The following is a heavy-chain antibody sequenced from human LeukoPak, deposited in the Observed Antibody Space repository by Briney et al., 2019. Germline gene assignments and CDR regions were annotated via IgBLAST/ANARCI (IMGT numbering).Heavy chain of an antibody. V-gene: IGHV3-21*01. CDR1: GFTFSSYS. J-gene: IGHJ3*02. CDR3: AREGGEGAFDI. Sequence: GGSLRLSCAASGFTFSSYSMNWVRQAPGKGLEWVPSISSSSSYIYYADSVKGRFTISRDNAKNSLYLQMNSLRAEDTAVHYCAREGGEGAFDIWGQGTMVTVSS. CDR2: ISSSSSYI.